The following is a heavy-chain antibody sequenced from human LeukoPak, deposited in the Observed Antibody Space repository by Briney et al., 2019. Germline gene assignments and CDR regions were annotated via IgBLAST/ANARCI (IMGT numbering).Heavy chain of an antibody. Sequence: GASVTVSFKASGYTFTRYYMHWVRPAPGQGLAGMGCINPKRGGTNYAQKFQGRVTMNRDTSISTAYMELSRLRSDDTAVYYCARDTDIVVVPAAPFYYYYGMDVWGQGTTVTVSS. V-gene: IGHV1-2*02. CDR2: INPKRGGT. CDR1: GYTFTRYY. CDR3: ARDTDIVVVPAAPFYYYYGMDV. D-gene: IGHD2-2*01. J-gene: IGHJ6*02.